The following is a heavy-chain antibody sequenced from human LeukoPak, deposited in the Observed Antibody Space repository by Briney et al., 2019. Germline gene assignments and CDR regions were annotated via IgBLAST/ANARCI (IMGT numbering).Heavy chain of an antibody. CDR3: AKDEDYYGSRAFDH. J-gene: IGHJ4*02. V-gene: IGHV3-23*01. CDR1: GFPISNYA. D-gene: IGHD3-10*01. Sequence: GGSLRICCAASGFPISNYAMSWVRQAPGRGLEWVSTISGSGGSTYYADSVKGRFTISRDNSKNKLYLQMNRLRAEDTAVYYCAKDEDYYGSRAFDHWGQGTLVTVSS. CDR2: ISGSGGST.